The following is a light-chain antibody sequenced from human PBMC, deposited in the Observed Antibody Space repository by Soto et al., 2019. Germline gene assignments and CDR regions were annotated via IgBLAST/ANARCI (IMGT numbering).Light chain of an antibody. CDR1: QSVSSSY. CDR2: GTS. J-gene: IGKJ1*01. CDR3: QQHDHSPRT. V-gene: IGKV3-20*01. Sequence: ETVLTQSPGTLSLSPGERATLSCRASQSVSSSYLAWYQQKPGQAPRLLIYGTSSRATGIPDRFSGSGSGTDFTLTISRLEPEDFVVYYCQQHDHSPRTFGQGTKVEIK.